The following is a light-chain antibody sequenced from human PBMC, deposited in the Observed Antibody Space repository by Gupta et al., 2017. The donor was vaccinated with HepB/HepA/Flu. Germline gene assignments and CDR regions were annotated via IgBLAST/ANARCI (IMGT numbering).Light chain of an antibody. J-gene: IGKJ4*01. Sequence: DIVMTQSPLSLPVTPGEPASISCRSSQSLRHNNVAWYLQKPGQSPQLLIYLGSNRASGVPDRFSGSGSGTYFTLTISRVEAEDVGVYYCMQALNTPLTFGGGTKVEIK. V-gene: IGKV2-28*01. CDR2: LGS. CDR3: MQALNTPLT. CDR1: QSLRHNN.